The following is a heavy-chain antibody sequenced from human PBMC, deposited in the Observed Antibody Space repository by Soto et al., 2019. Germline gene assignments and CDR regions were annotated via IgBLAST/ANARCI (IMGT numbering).Heavy chain of an antibody. CDR2: LYAGGNT. J-gene: IGHJ4*02. Sequence: EVQLVATGGGLIQPGGSLRLSCAASGFSVSMNDMTWVRQAPEKGLEWVSILYAGGNTYYADSVKGRFNISRDNSKNTLYLEMSSLRADDTAVYYCAREQISGYLDYWGQGTLVTVSS. V-gene: IGHV3-53*02. D-gene: IGHD5-12*01. CDR1: GFSVSMND. CDR3: AREQISGYLDY.